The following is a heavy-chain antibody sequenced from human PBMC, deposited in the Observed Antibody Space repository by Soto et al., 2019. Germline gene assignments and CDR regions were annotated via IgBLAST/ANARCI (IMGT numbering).Heavy chain of an antibody. J-gene: IGHJ6*02. CDR2: IYYSGST. CDR3: ARLHGYCISSSCHGHYAMDV. CDR1: SASISSSSYT. D-gene: IGHD2-2*01. Sequence: QLQLQESGPGLVKPSETLSLTCTVSSASISSSSYTWGWIRQPPGKGLEWIGSIYYSGSTYYNPSLNSRVTVSVDTSKNPFSLKVTSVTAADTAVYYCARLHGYCISSSCHGHYAMDVWCQGTTVTVSS. V-gene: IGHV4-39*01.